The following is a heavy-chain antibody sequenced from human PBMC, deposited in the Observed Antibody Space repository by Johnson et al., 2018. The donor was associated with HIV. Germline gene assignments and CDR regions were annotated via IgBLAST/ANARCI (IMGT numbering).Heavy chain of an antibody. D-gene: IGHD1-26*01. J-gene: IGHJ3*02. CDR2: ISYDGSNK. Sequence: QLVESGGGVVQPGRSLRLSCAASGFTFSSYAMHWVRQAPGKGLEWVAVISYDGSNKYYADSVKGRFTISRDNSKNTLYLQMNSLRAEDTAVYYCASGRSYYLGGAFDIWGQGTMVTVSS. V-gene: IGHV3-30-3*01. CDR1: GFTFSSYA. CDR3: ASGRSYYLGGAFDI.